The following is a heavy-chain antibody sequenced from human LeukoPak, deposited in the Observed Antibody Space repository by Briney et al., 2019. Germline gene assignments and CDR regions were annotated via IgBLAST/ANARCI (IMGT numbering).Heavy chain of an antibody. J-gene: IGHJ6*03. CDR2: IRSKANSYAP. Sequence: GGSLKLSCAASGFTFSGSAMHWVRQASGKGLEWVGRIRSKANSYAPAYAASVKGRFTISRDDSKNTAYLQMKSMKTEDTAVYYCTRTPFLYDFWSGYLDSGDYMDVWGKGTTVTVSS. D-gene: IGHD3-3*01. CDR1: GFTFSGSA. CDR3: TRTPFLYDFWSGYLDSGDYMDV. V-gene: IGHV3-73*01.